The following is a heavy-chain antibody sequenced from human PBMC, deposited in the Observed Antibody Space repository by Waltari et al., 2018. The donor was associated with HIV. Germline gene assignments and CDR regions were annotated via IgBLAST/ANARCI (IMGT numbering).Heavy chain of an antibody. Sequence: QLHLQESGPGLVKPSETLSLTCPVPGGPISSSSYYWGWIRQPPGKGLGWIGSIYYSGSTYYTPSLKSRVIISVDTSKNQFSVKLSSVTAADTAVYYCARMGQTDDILTGHHYWGQGTLVTVSS. V-gene: IGHV4-39*01. D-gene: IGHD3-9*01. CDR2: IYYSGST. CDR3: ARMGQTDDILTGHHY. CDR1: GGPISSSSYY. J-gene: IGHJ4*02.